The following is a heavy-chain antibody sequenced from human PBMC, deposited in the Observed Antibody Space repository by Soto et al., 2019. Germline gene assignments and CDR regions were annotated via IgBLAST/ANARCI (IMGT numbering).Heavy chain of an antibody. CDR1: GYTFTSYG. Sequence: ASVMVSCKASGYTFTSYGISWVRPAPGQGLERMGWLSAYTGNTNSAQKLQGRVTMTTDPSTSTSYMEQRRLRSGDTSVYYCAGAAAIGEPLEYSGQGTLVNVSS. CDR3: AGAAAIGEPLEY. V-gene: IGHV1-18*01. J-gene: IGHJ4*02. CDR2: LSAYTGNT. D-gene: IGHD6-25*01.